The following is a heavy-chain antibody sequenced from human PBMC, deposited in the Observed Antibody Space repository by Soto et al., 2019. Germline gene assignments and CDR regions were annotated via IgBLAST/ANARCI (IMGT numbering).Heavy chain of an antibody. J-gene: IGHJ4*02. CDR2: IYHSGTT. D-gene: IGHD3-22*01. V-gene: IGHV4-31*03. CDR1: GGSISTDGYY. CDR3: ARGPDTSGYYHYFDY. Sequence: SETLSLTCSVSGGSISTDGYYWSWIRQLPGKGLEWIGYIYHSGTTYHNPSLKSRLSMSVDTSKNQFSLNLNSVTAADTAVYYCARGPDTSGYYHYFDYWGQGTLVTVSS.